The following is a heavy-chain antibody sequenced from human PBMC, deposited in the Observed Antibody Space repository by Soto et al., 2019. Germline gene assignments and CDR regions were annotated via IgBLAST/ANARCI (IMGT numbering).Heavy chain of an antibody. CDR1: GGSISSGGYY. V-gene: IGHV4-31*03. D-gene: IGHD6-6*01. Sequence: TLSLTCTVSGGSISSGGYYWSWIRQHPERGLEYIGYLSYNGGTYYNPSLRSRLPLSADTSNNQIFLKLTSVTAADTAVYYCARDLGPDPRPLRHWAMDVWGQVTTVTVSS. CDR3: ARDLGPDPRPLRHWAMDV. J-gene: IGHJ6*02. CDR2: LSYNGGT.